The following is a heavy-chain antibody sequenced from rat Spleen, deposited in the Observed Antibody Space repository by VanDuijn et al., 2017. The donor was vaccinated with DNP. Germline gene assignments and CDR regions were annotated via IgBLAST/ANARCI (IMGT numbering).Heavy chain of an antibody. D-gene: IGHD1-10*01. J-gene: IGHJ3*01. CDR1: GFTFNRFP. V-gene: IGHV5-46*01. Sequence: EVQLVESGGGLVQPGRSMKLSCVASGFTFNRFPMAWVRQTPTQGLEWVATISYDGSSTYYRDSVKGRLTISRDNAKSTLYLQMDSLRSEDTATYYCASLNNYNWFAYWGQGTLVTVSS. CDR3: ASLNNYNWFAY. CDR2: ISYDGSST.